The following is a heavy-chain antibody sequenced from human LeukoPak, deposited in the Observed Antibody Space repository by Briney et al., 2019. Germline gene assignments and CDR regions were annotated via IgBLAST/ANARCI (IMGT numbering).Heavy chain of an antibody. D-gene: IGHD5-24*01. CDR1: GFTYNIYW. CDR3: ARRFKGHYFDY. CDR2: IKQDGSEK. V-gene: IGHV3-7*01. J-gene: IGHJ4*02. Sequence: GGSLSLSCTASGFTYNIYWVSWVRHAPGRGLEWVANIKQDGSEKYYVDSMKRRFTISRDNAQHSLYLQMNSLRAEHTAVYYCARRFKGHYFDYWGQGTLVTVSS.